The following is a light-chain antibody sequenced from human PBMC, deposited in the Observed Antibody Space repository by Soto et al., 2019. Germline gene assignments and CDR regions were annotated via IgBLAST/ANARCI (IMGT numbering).Light chain of an antibody. J-gene: IGKJ3*01. Sequence: AIRMTQSPSSFSASTGDRVTSTCRASQGISSYLAWYQQKPGKAPKLLIYAASTLQSGVPSRFSGSGSGTDFTLTISCLQSEDFATYYCQQYHSYPHTFGPGTKVDIK. CDR2: AAS. V-gene: IGKV1-8*01. CDR1: QGISSY. CDR3: QQYHSYPHT.